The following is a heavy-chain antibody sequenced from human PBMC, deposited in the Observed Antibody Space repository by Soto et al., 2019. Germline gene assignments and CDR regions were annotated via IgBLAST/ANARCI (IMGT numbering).Heavy chain of an antibody. D-gene: IGHD3-16*02. CDR3: ARHRANIWGSYPGWFDP. CDR2: IYYSGST. J-gene: IGHJ5*02. Sequence: QVQLQESGPGLVKPSETLSLTCTVSGGSISSYYWCWIRQPPGKGLEWLGYIYYSGSTNYHHSLKSRVPIAVDTSKNQFSLKLSSVTAADTAVYYCARHRANIWGSYPGWFDPWGQGTLVTVSS. CDR1: GGSISSYY. V-gene: IGHV4-59*08.